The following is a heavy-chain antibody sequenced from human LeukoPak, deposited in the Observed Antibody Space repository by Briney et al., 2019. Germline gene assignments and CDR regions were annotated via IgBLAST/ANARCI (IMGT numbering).Heavy chain of an antibody. V-gene: IGHV3-30-3*01. CDR2: ISYDGSNK. CDR3: ARGDYDYVWGSYRPHAGP. J-gene: IGHJ3*01. Sequence: GGSLRLSCAASGFTFSSYAMHWVRQAPGKGLEWVAVISYDGSNKYYADSVKGRFTISRDNSKNTLYLQMNSLRAEDTAVYYCARGDYDYVWGSYRPHAGPWGQGTMVTVSS. D-gene: IGHD3-16*02. CDR1: GFTFSSYA.